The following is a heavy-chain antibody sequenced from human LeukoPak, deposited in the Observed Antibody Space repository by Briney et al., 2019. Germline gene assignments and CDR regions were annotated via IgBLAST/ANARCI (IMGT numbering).Heavy chain of an antibody. CDR3: ARGGYDFWSGFDY. CDR1: GYTFTSYA. Sequence: GASVKVSCKASGYTFTSYAMHWVRQAPGQGLEWMGGIIPIFGTANYAQKFQGRVTITADESTSTAYMELSSLRSEDTAVYYCARGGYDFWSGFDYWGQGTLVTVSS. V-gene: IGHV1-69*13. D-gene: IGHD3-3*01. CDR2: IIPIFGTA. J-gene: IGHJ4*02.